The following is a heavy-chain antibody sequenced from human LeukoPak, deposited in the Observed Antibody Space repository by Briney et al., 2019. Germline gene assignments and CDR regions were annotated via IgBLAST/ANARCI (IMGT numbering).Heavy chain of an antibody. CDR2: ISAYNGNT. Sequence: ASVTVSCKASGYTFTSYGISWVRQAPGQGLEWMGWISAYNGNTNYPQKLQGRVTMTTDTSTSTAYMELRSLRSDDTAVYYCARGGNYYEPLYFDYWGQGTLVTVSS. D-gene: IGHD3-22*01. CDR1: GYTFTSYG. V-gene: IGHV1-18*01. CDR3: ARGGNYYEPLYFDY. J-gene: IGHJ4*02.